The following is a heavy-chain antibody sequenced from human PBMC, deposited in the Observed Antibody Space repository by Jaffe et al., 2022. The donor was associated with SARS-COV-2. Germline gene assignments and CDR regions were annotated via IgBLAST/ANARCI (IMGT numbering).Heavy chain of an antibody. J-gene: IGHJ4*02. D-gene: IGHD6-13*01. Sequence: QVQLQESGPGLVKPSETLSLTCTVSGGSISSYYWSWIRQPPGKGLEWIGYIYYSGSTNYNPSLKSRVTISVDTSKNQFSLKLSSVTAADTAVYYCARSIAAAAPVGYWGQGTLVTVSS. V-gene: IGHV4-59*01. CDR1: GGSISSYY. CDR2: IYYSGST. CDR3: ARSIAAAAPVGY.